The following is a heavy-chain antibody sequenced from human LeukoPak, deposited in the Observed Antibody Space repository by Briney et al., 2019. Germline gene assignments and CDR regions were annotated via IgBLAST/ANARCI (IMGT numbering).Heavy chain of an antibody. CDR2: IYTSGST. D-gene: IGHD3-9*01. J-gene: IGHJ5*02. V-gene: IGHV4-4*07. Sequence: PSETLSLTCTVSGGSISSYYWSWIRQPAGKGLEWIGRIYTSGSTNYNPSLKSRVAMSVDTSKNQFSLKLSSVTAADTAVYYCARHSGPAHVLRYFARPRWFDPWGQGTLVTVSS. CDR1: GGSISSYY. CDR3: ARHSGPAHVLRYFARPRWFDP.